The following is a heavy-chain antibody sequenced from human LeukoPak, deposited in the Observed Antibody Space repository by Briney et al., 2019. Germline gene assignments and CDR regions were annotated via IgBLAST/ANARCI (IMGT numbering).Heavy chain of an antibody. V-gene: IGHV4-59*01. Sequence: SETLSLTCTVSGGSISSYYWSWIRQPPGKGLERIGYIYYSGSTYYNPSLRSRVTISVDTSKNQFSLKLSSVTAADTAVYYCARSSEGRYYYDSSGFSYYYYYMDVWGKGTTVTISS. J-gene: IGHJ6*03. CDR2: IYYSGST. CDR1: GGSISSYY. CDR3: ARSSEGRYYYDSSGFSYYYYYMDV. D-gene: IGHD3-22*01.